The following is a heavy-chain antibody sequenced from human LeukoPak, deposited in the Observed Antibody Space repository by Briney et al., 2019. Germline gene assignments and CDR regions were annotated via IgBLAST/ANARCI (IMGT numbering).Heavy chain of an antibody. Sequence: SETLSLTCAVYGGSFSGYYWSWIRQPPGKGLEWIGGINHSGSTNYNPSLKSRVTISVDTSKNQFSLKLSSVTAADTAVYYCARGYRAYGDLDYWGQGTLVTVSS. CDR1: GGSFSGYY. CDR2: INHSGST. V-gene: IGHV4-34*01. J-gene: IGHJ4*02. D-gene: IGHD4-17*01. CDR3: ARGYRAYGDLDY.